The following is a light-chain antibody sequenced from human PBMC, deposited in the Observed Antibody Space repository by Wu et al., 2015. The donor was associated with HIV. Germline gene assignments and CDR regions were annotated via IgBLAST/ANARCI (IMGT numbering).Light chain of an antibody. CDR3: QQGSNWPLT. J-gene: IGKJ5*01. CDR1: QSVSSS. Sequence: ENVLTQSPATLSLSPGERATLSCRASQSVSSSLAWYQQKPGQAPRLLINGASNRATGTPARFSGSGSGTDFTLTVSSLEPEDFAVYYCQQGSNWPLTFGQGTRLEIK. V-gene: IGKV3-11*01. CDR2: GAS.